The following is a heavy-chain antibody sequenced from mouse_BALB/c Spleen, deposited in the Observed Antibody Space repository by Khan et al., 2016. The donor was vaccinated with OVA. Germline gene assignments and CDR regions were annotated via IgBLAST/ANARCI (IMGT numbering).Heavy chain of an antibody. J-gene: IGHJ4*01. CDR3: ARPPYFSYSLDY. CDR2: INTYTGEP. D-gene: IGHD2-10*01. V-gene: IGHV9-3-1*01. Sequence: QIQLVQSGPELKKPGESVKISCKASGYTFTNYGMHWVKQSPGKALKWMGWINTYTGEPTYADDFKGRFAFSLETSASTAYLQINNLKNEDTARDFCARPPYFSYSLDYWGQGTSVTVSS. CDR1: GYTFTNYG.